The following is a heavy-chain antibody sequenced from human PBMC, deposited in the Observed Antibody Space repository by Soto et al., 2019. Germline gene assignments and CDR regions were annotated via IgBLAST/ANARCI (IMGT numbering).Heavy chain of an antibody. J-gene: IGHJ4*02. D-gene: IGHD3-16*02. Sequence: GGSLRLSCAASGFTFSSYAMSWVRQAPGKGLEWVSAISGSGGSTYYADSVKGRFTISRDNSKNTLYLQMNSRRAEETAVYYCAKEAPDDYIWGSYLRAVYYFDYWGQGTLVTVSS. CDR3: AKEAPDDYIWGSYLRAVYYFDY. V-gene: IGHV3-23*01. CDR1: GFTFSSYA. CDR2: ISGSGGST.